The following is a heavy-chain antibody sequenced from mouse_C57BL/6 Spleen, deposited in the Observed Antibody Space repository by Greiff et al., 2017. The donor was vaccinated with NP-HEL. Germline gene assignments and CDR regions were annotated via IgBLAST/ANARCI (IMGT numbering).Heavy chain of an antibody. J-gene: IGHJ2*01. Sequence: EVQLQQSGPELVKPGASVKISCKASGYTFTDYYMNWVKQSHGKSLEWIGDINPNNGGTSYNQKFKGKATLTVDKSSSTAYMELRSLTSEDSAVYYCARDPFTTVALDYWGQGTTLTVSS. V-gene: IGHV1-26*01. CDR2: INPNNGGT. CDR3: ARDPFTTVALDY. D-gene: IGHD1-1*01. CDR1: GYTFTDYY.